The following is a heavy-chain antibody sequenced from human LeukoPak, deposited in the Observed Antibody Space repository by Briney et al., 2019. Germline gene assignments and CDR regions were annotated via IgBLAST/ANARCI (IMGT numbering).Heavy chain of an antibody. CDR3: ARQSPGSGFGWRLYYYYGMDV. V-gene: IGHV4-4*07. D-gene: IGHD3-10*01. CDR1: GGSISSYY. Sequence: SETLSLTCTVSGGSISSYYWSWIRQPAGKGLEWIGRIYTSGSTYYNPSLKSRVTISVDTSKNQFSLKLSSVTAADTAVYYCARQSPGSGFGWRLYYYYGMDVWGQGTTVTVSS. J-gene: IGHJ6*02. CDR2: IYTSGST.